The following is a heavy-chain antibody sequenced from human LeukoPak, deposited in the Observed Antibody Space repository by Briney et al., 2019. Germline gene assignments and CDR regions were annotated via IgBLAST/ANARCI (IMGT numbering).Heavy chain of an antibody. CDR1: GFTFSSYA. Sequence: GGPLRLSCAASGFTFSSYAMSWVRQAPGKGLEWVSAISGSGGSTYYADSVKGRFTISRDNSKNTLYLQMNSLRAEDTAVYYCAKVTDPHGYSYILTDFDYWGQGTLVTVSS. J-gene: IGHJ4*02. V-gene: IGHV3-23*01. CDR2: ISGSGGST. D-gene: IGHD5-18*01. CDR3: AKVTDPHGYSYILTDFDY.